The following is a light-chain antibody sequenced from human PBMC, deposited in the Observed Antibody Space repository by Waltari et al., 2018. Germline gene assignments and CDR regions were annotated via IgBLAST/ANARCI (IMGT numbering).Light chain of an antibody. J-gene: IGKJ2*01. CDR2: WAS. V-gene: IGKV4-1*01. CDR3: HQYYTTPYT. CDR1: QSILYSSNHKNY. Sequence: DIVMTQSPDSLAVSLGERATFNCKSSQSILYSSNHKNYLAWYQQKPGQPPKLLIYWASTRESGVPDRFSGSGSGTDFTITSSSLQAEDVAVYYCHQYYTTPYTFGQGTKLEIK.